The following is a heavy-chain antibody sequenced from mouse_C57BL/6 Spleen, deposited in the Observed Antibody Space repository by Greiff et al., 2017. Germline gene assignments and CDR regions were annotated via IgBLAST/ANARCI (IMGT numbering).Heavy chain of an antibody. CDR2: INPNNGGT. J-gene: IGHJ4*01. Sequence: EVQLQQSGPELVKPGASVKISCKASGYTFTDYYMNWVKQSHGKSLEWIGDINPNNGGTIYNQKFKGKATLTVDKSSSTAYMELRSLTSEDSAVYYCARIDYDYDGGYAMDYWGQGTSVTVSS. CDR3: ARIDYDYDGGYAMDY. CDR1: GYTFTDYY. V-gene: IGHV1-26*01. D-gene: IGHD2-4*01.